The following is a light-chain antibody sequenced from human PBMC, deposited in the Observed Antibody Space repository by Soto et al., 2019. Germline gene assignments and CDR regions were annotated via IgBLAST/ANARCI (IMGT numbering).Light chain of an antibody. V-gene: IGKV3-20*01. CDR3: QQSGSSFYT. CDR2: CAS. CDR1: QRVSIAY. Sequence: EIVLTQSPGTLSLSPGERATLSCRASQRVSIAYLAWYQQIPGQAPRLLIYCASSRATGIPDRFSGSGSGTDVTLPISGLEPEDCAVYYCQQSGSSFYTFGQGTKLEIK. J-gene: IGKJ2*01.